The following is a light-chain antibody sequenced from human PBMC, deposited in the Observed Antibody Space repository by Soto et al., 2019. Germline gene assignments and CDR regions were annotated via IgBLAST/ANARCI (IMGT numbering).Light chain of an antibody. CDR1: SSDVGFYNY. CDR3: SSYAGSNNYV. CDR2: EVT. J-gene: IGLJ1*01. Sequence: QSALTQPPSASGSPGQSVTISCTGTSSDVGFYNYVSWYQQHPGKAPKLMIYEVTKRPSGVPDRFSGSKSDATASLTVSGLQAEDEADYYCSSYAGSNNYVFGTPTKVTVL. V-gene: IGLV2-8*01.